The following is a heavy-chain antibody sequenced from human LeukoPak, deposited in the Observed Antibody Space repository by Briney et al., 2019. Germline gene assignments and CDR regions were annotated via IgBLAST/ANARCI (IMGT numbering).Heavy chain of an antibody. CDR2: ISSSGSTI. Sequence: PGGSLRLSCAASGFTFRDYYMSWSRQAPGKGREGVSYISSSGSTIYYADSVKGRFTISRDNAKNSLYLQMNSLRAEDTAVYYCARDLLGSSWTMGYWGQGTLVTVSS. CDR1: GFTFRDYY. D-gene: IGHD6-13*01. V-gene: IGHV3-11*01. J-gene: IGHJ4*02. CDR3: ARDLLGSSWTMGY.